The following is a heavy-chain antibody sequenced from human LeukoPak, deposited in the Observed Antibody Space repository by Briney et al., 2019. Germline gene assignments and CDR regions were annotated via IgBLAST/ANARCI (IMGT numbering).Heavy chain of an antibody. Sequence: GGSLRLSCEGSEFSFSSYWMSWVRQAQGKGLEWVAKIRQDGSEKYYVDSVKGRFTISRDNAKNSMYLLMNSLRVEDTAVYYCVRDVLYYYGAERLFWFDPWGQGTLVTVSS. V-gene: IGHV3-7*01. CDR3: VRDVLYYYGAERLFWFDP. CDR1: EFSFSSYW. D-gene: IGHD3-10*01. J-gene: IGHJ5*02. CDR2: IRQDGSEK.